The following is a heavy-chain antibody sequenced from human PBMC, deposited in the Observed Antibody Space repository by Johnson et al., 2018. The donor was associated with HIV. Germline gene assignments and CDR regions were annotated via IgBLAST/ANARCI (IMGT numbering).Heavy chain of an antibody. CDR2: ISGSGSII. Sequence: QVQLVESGGGLVKPGGSLRVSCAASGFTFRDYHMSWIRQAPGKGVEWLSYISGSGSIIYYADSVKGRVTISRDNATNSLYLQMNSLRAEDTAVYYCARKEGSDILTRGDAFDIWGQGTMVAVSS. CDR1: GFTFRDYH. D-gene: IGHD3-9*01. V-gene: IGHV3-11*04. J-gene: IGHJ3*02. CDR3: ARKEGSDILTRGDAFDI.